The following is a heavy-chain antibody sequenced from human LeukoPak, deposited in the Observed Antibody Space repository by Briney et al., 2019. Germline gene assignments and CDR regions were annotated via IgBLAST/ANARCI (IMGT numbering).Heavy chain of an antibody. Sequence: ASVKVSCKASGYTFTGYYMHWVRQAPGQGLEWMGRINPNSGGTNYAQKFQGRVTMTRDTSISTAYMELSRLRSDDTAVYYCARDTDPSITGTTVFDYWGQGTLVTVSS. V-gene: IGHV1-2*06. CDR2: INPNSGGT. CDR3: ARDTDPSITGTTVFDY. D-gene: IGHD1-7*01. J-gene: IGHJ4*02. CDR1: GYTFTGYY.